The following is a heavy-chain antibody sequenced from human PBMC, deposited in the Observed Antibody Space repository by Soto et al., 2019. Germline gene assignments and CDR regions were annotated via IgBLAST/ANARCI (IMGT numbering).Heavy chain of an antibody. CDR2: IHRADSET. CDR1: GNSFADYW. J-gene: IGHJ4*02. D-gene: IGHD5-18*01. V-gene: IGHV5-51*01. Sequence: GESLKISCTCSGNSFADYWIGWVRQMPGKGLEWMGIIHRADSETRYSPSFQGQVTISVDKSNSTAFLQWSSLKASDSAMYYCARSYSYGYHFDYWGQGTVVTVSS. CDR3: ARSYSYGYHFDY.